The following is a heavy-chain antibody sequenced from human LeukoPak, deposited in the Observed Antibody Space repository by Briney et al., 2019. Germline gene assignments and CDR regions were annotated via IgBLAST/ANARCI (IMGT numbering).Heavy chain of an antibody. Sequence: GGSLRLSCAASGFTFSSYSMNWVRQAPGKGLEWVSSISSSSSYIYYADSVKGRFTISRDNAKNSLYLQMNSLKTEDTAVYYCAQSGSYAAFDYWGQGTLVTVSS. J-gene: IGHJ4*02. CDR2: ISSSSSYI. D-gene: IGHD3-16*01. V-gene: IGHV3-21*04. CDR1: GFTFSSYS. CDR3: AQSGSYAAFDY.